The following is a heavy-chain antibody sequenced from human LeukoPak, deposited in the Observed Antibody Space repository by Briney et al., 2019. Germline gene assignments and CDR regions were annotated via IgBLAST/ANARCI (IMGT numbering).Heavy chain of an antibody. Sequence: SETLSLTCTVSGGSMRNYYWIWIRQPPGKGLEWIGYIYYSGSTNYNPSLKSRATMSVDRSKNQFSLKLSSVTAADTALYYCARLPGAASGTSLFDYWGQGVLVTVSS. V-gene: IGHV4-59*08. CDR2: IYYSGST. D-gene: IGHD6-13*01. CDR1: GGSMRNYY. CDR3: ARLPGAASGTSLFDY. J-gene: IGHJ4*02.